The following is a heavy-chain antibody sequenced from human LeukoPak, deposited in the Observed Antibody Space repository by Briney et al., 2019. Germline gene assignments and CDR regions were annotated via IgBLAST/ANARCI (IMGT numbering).Heavy chain of an antibody. V-gene: IGHV3-48*01. J-gene: IGHJ5*02. Sequence: GGSLRLSCAASGFTFSSYSMNWVRQAPGKGLEWVSYISSSSSTIYYADSVKGRFTISRDNAKNSLYLQMNSLRAEDTAVYYCARALRYFDWLSTSPECNWFDPWGQGTLVTVSS. CDR2: ISSSSSTI. CDR1: GFTFSSYS. CDR3: ARALRYFDWLSTSPECNWFDP. D-gene: IGHD3-9*01.